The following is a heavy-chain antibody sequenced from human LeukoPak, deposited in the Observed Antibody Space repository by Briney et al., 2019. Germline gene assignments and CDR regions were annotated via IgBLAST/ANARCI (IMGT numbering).Heavy chain of an antibody. Sequence: PGGSLRLSCAASGFTFSSYGMSWVRQAPGKGLEWLSSISGSGGSTYYADSVKGRFTISRDNSKNTLYLQMNSLRAEDTAVHYCAKVLRSVAGTNASDFWGQGTMVAVSS. CDR3: AKVLRSVAGTNASDF. J-gene: IGHJ3*01. V-gene: IGHV3-23*01. CDR2: ISGSGGST. CDR1: GFTFSSYG. D-gene: IGHD6-19*01.